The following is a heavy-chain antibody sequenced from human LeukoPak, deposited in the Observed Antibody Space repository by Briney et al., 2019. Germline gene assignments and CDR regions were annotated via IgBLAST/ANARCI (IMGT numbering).Heavy chain of an antibody. CDR2: INPNTGGT. CDR3: ARAYDDSGYSLGH. CDR1: GYTFTGYY. J-gene: IGHJ4*02. V-gene: IGHV1-2*02. Sequence: ASVKVSCTASGYTFTGYYLHWVRQAPGQGLEWMGWINPNTGGTNFAQRFQGRVTMTRDTSISTAYMELSRVRSDDTAVYYCARAYDDSGYSLGHWGQGTLVTVSS. D-gene: IGHD3-22*01.